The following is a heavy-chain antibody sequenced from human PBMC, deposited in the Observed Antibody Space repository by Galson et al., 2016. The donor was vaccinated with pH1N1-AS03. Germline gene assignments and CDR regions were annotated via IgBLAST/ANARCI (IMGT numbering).Heavy chain of an antibody. J-gene: IGHJ6*02. CDR1: GGSISSYY. V-gene: IGHV4-59*08. Sequence: ETLSLTCTVSGGSISSYYWSWIRQPPGKRLEWIGYIFYNGTTNYNPSLKSRVTMSVDTSKNQLSLRLSSVTAADTAVYYCGRHLRSSYSMDVWGQGTTVTVSS. D-gene: IGHD2-15*01. CDR3: GRHLRSSYSMDV. CDR2: IFYNGTT.